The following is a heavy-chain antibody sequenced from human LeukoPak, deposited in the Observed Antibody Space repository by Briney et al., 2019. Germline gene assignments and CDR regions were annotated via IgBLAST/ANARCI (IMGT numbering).Heavy chain of an antibody. D-gene: IGHD4-17*01. CDR1: GYIFTVYY. J-gene: IGHJ4*02. V-gene: IGHV1-2*02. CDR3: ARVDGDYGVFDY. Sequence: ASVKVSCKASGYIFTVYYLHWVRQAPGQGLEWMGWINPSSGGTNYAQKFQGRVTMTRDTSISTAYMELSRLISDDTAIYYCARVDGDYGVFDYWGQGTLVTVSS. CDR2: INPSSGGT.